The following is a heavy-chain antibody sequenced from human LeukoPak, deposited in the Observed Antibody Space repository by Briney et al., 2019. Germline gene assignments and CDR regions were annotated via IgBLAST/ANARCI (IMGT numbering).Heavy chain of an antibody. CDR2: ISGSGGST. D-gene: IGHD4-11*01. CDR1: GFTFSSYA. V-gene: IGHV3-23*01. J-gene: IGHJ4*02. CDR3: AKDRTDYSNYGGFDY. Sequence: GGSLRLSCAASGFTFSSYAMSWVRQAPGKGLEWVSAISGSGGSTYYADSVKGRFTISRDNSKNTLYLQMNSLRAEDTAVYYCAKDRTDYSNYGGFDYWGQGTLVTVSS.